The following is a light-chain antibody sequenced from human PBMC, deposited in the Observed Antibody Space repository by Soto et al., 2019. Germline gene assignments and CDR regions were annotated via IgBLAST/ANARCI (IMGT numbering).Light chain of an antibody. V-gene: IGLV1-40*01. CDR3: QSFDISLRGV. CDR2: GNN. CDR1: SSNIVAGYD. Sequence: QSVLTQPPSVSGAPGQRVTISCTGTSSNIVAGYDVHWYQQLPGTAPKLVIFGNNKRPSGVPGRFSGSQSGTSASLAITGLQADDEADYYCQSFDISLRGVFGGGTKLTVL. J-gene: IGLJ3*02.